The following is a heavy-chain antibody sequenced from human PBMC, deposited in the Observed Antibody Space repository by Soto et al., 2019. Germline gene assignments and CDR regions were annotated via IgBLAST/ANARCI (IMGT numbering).Heavy chain of an antibody. CDR2: IIPIFGTA. CDR3: ARGGIAAAGTRNDY. J-gene: IGHJ4*02. D-gene: IGHD6-13*01. Sequence: QVQLVQSGAEVKKPGSSVKVSCKASGGTFSSYAISWVRQAPGQGLEWMGGIIPIFGTANYAQKFQGRVTITADKSTSTAYMERSSLRSEDTAVYYCARGGIAAAGTRNDYWGQGTLVTVSS. CDR1: GGTFSSYA. V-gene: IGHV1-69*06.